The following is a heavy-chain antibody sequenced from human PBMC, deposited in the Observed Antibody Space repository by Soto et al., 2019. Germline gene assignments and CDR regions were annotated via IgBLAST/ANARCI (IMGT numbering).Heavy chain of an antibody. CDR3: ARVDSSSAGPYYYGMDV. J-gene: IGHJ6*02. CDR1: GGTFSSYA. Sequence: EASVKVSCKASGGTFSSYAISWVRQAPGQGLEWMGGIIPIFGTANYAQKFQGRVTITADESTSTAYMEQSSLRSEDTAVYFCARVDSSSAGPYYYGMDVWGQGTTVTVSS. V-gene: IGHV1-69*13. D-gene: IGHD6-6*01. CDR2: IIPIFGTA.